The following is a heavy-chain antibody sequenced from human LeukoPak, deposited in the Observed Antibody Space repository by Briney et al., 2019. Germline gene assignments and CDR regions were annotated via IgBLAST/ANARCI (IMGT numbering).Heavy chain of an antibody. CDR1: GGSFSGYY. J-gene: IGHJ4*02. D-gene: IGHD6-19*01. Sequence: SETLSLTCAVYGGSFSGYYWSWIRQPPGKGLEWIGSIYYSGSTYYNPSLKSRVTISVDTSKNQFSLKLSSVTAADTAVYYCARTWSSGWYYFDYWGQGTLVTVSS. CDR2: IYYSGST. V-gene: IGHV4-34*01. CDR3: ARTWSSGWYYFDY.